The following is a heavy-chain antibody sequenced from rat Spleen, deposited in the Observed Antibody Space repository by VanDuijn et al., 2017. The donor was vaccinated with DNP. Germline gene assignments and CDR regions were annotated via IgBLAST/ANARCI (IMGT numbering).Heavy chain of an antibody. Sequence: EVQLVESGGGLVQPGRSMKLSCAASGFTFSGYYMAWVRQAPTKGLEWVASIDTGGGTTHYSDSVRGRFTISKDNAKSTLYLQMDSLRSEDTATYYCARQRRFNYGGYEGYFDYWGQGVMVTVSS. CDR3: ARQRRFNYGGYEGYFDY. D-gene: IGHD1-11*01. J-gene: IGHJ2*01. CDR2: IDTGGGTT. CDR1: GFTFSGYY. V-gene: IGHV5-25*01.